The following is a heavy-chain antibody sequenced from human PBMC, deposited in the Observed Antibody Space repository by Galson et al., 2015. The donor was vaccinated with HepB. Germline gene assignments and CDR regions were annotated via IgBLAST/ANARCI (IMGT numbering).Heavy chain of an antibody. CDR2: IYYSGSA. Sequence: SETLSLTCSVSGASISSSLYYWGWIRQPPGKALEWIGGIYYSGSAHYNPSLKSRVAISVDTSKDSFSLKLTSVSAPDTALYFCARQRREYSGSWFDYWGRGMLLTVSS. J-gene: IGHJ5*01. D-gene: IGHD5-12*01. V-gene: IGHV4-39*01. CDR3: ARQRREYSGSWFDY. CDR1: GASISSSLYY.